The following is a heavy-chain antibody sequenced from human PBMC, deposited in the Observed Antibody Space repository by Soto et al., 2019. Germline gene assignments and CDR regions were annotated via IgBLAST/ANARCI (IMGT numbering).Heavy chain of an antibody. CDR3: ARGRKYYDFWSGYSHPRYYFNY. CDR2: INHSGRT. CDR1: GGSGSGYC. V-gene: IGHV4-34*01. J-gene: IGHJ4*02. Sequence: SETLSLACAVYGGSGSGYCWSWIRQPPGKGLEWIGEINHSGRTNYNPSLKIRVTISVDTSKSQFSLKLSSVTAADTAVYYCARGRKYYDFWSGYSHPRYYFNYWGQGTLVTVSS. D-gene: IGHD3-3*01.